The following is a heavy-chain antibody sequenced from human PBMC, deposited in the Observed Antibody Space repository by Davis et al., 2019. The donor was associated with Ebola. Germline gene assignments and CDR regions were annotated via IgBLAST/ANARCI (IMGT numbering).Heavy chain of an antibody. CDR1: GFTFSSYA. CDR2: ISSSSSTI. J-gene: IGHJ3*02. Sequence: GESLKISCAASGFTFSSYAMSWVRQAPGKGLEWVSYISSSSSTIYYADSVKGRFTISRDNAKNSLYLQMNSLRDEDTAVYYCAREKYDFWSGLDAFDIWGQGTMVTVSS. V-gene: IGHV3-48*02. CDR3: AREKYDFWSGLDAFDI. D-gene: IGHD3-3*01.